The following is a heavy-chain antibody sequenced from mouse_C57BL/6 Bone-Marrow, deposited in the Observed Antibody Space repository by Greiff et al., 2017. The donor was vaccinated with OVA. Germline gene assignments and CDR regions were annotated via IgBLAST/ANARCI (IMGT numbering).Heavy chain of an antibody. CDR2: IYPGDGDT. CDR3: AVYYGSRYRGYFDY. V-gene: IGHV1-80*01. J-gene: IGHJ2*01. CDR1: GYAFSSYW. D-gene: IGHD1-1*01. Sequence: VQLQQSGAELVKPGASVKISCKASGYAFSSYWMNWVKQRPGKGLEWIGQIYPGDGDTNYNGKFKGNATLTADKSSSTAYLQLSSLTSEDSAVYFCAVYYGSRYRGYFDYWGQGTTLTVSS.